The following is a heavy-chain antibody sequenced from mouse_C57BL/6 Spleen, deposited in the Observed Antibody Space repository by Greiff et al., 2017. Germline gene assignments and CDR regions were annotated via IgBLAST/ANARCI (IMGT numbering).Heavy chain of an antibody. J-gene: IGHJ2*01. CDR3: TRDDYYYGSSLDY. V-gene: IGHV5-9-1*02. Sequence: EVQRVESGEGLVKPGGSLKLSCAASGFTFSSYAMSWVRQTPEKRLEWVAYISSGGDYIYYADTVKGRFTISRDNARNTLYLQMSSLKSEDTAMYYCTRDDYYYGSSLDYWGQGTTLTVSS. CDR2: ISSGGDYI. D-gene: IGHD1-1*01. CDR1: GFTFSSYA.